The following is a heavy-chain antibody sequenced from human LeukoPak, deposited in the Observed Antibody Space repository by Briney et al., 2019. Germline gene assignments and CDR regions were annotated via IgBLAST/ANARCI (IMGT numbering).Heavy chain of an antibody. Sequence: GGSLRLSCAASGFTFSSYSMGWVRQAPGEGLEWVANIKQDGSEKYYVDSVKGRFTISRDNAENSLYLQLSSLRVEDTAIYYCARAGTNSLNNWFDPWGQGTLVTVSS. D-gene: IGHD4-23*01. CDR3: ARAGTNSLNNWFDP. V-gene: IGHV3-7*05. CDR2: IKQDGSEK. J-gene: IGHJ5*02. CDR1: GFTFSSYS.